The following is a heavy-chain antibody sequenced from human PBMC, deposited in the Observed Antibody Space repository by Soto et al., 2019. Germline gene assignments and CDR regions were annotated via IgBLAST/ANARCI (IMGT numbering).Heavy chain of an antibody. V-gene: IGHV1-3*01. Sequence: ASVKVSCKASGYTFTSYAMHWVRQAPGQRLEWMGWINAGNGNTKYSQKFQGRVTITRDTSASTAYMELSSLRSEDTAVYYCARARVAVAVAGAFDYWGQGTLVTVSS. J-gene: IGHJ4*02. CDR2: INAGNGNT. D-gene: IGHD6-19*01. CDR1: GYTFTSYA. CDR3: ARARVAVAVAGAFDY.